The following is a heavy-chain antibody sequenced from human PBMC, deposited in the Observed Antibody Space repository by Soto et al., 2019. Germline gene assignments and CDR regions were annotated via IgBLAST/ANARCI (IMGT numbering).Heavy chain of an antibody. D-gene: IGHD3-22*01. Sequence: QVQLVQSGAEVKKPGSSVKVSCKASGGTFRSYAISWVRQAPGQGLEWMGGIIPMFGTPNYAQNFQGRVTITGEESTRTAYMGPNRLRSEDTAVYYCWGGRILIATVYYYGATDAWGQGNKVTVSS. CDR1: GGTFRSYA. CDR2: IIPMFGTP. CDR3: WGGRILIATVYYYGATDA. J-gene: IGHJ6*01. V-gene: IGHV1-69*12.